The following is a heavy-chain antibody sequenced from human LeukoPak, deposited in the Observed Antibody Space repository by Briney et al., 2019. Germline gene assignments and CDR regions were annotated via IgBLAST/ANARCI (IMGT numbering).Heavy chain of an antibody. Sequence: PSETLSLTCTVSGGSISSHSLSWIRQPPGKGLEWIGYISYSGSTNYNPSLKSRVTISVDTSKNQFSLKLSSVTAADTAVYYCARDSPYYYGSGSATYYMDVWGKGTTVTISS. CDR2: ISYSGST. V-gene: IGHV4-59*11. CDR3: ARDSPYYYGSGSATYYMDV. D-gene: IGHD3-10*01. CDR1: GGSISSHS. J-gene: IGHJ6*03.